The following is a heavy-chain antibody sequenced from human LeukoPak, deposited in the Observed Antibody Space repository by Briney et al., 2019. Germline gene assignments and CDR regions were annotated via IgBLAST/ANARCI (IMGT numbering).Heavy chain of an antibody. V-gene: IGHV3-30-3*01. Sequence: GGSLRLSCAASGFTFSSYAMHWVRQAPGKGLEWVAVISYDGSNKYYADSVKGRFTISRDNSKNTLYLQMNSLRAEDTAVYYCATAPAGYSYGPSEDFLDYWGQGTLVTVSS. CDR2: ISYDGSNK. D-gene: IGHD5-18*01. CDR1: GFTFSSYA. CDR3: ATAPAGYSYGPSEDFLDY. J-gene: IGHJ4*02.